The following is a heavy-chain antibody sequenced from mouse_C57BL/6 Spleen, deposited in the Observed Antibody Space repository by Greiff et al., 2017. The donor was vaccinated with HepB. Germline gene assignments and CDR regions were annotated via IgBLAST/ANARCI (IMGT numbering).Heavy chain of an antibody. J-gene: IGHJ2*01. CDR3: ARAGGNYLYYFGY. V-gene: IGHV5-16*01. D-gene: IGHD2-1*01. CDR1: GFTFSDYY. CDR2: INYDGSST. Sequence: EVKLVESEGGLVQPGSSMKLSCTASGFTFSDYYMAWVRQVPEKGLEWVANINYDGSSTYYLDSLKSRFIISRDNAKNNLYLQMSSLKSEDTATYYGARAGGNYLYYFGYWGQGTTLTVSS.